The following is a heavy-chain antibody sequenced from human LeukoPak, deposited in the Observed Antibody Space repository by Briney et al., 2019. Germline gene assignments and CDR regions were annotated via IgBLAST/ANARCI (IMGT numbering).Heavy chain of an antibody. V-gene: IGHV4-59*01. Sequence: PSETLSLTCTVSGGSISSYYWSWIRQPPGKGLEWIGYIYYSGSTNYNPSLKSRVTISVDTSKNQFSLKLSSVTAADTAVYYCARVGSSSWYVEAYFDYWGQGTLVTVSS. D-gene: IGHD6-13*01. CDR2: IYYSGST. CDR3: ARVGSSSWYVEAYFDY. CDR1: GGSISSYY. J-gene: IGHJ4*02.